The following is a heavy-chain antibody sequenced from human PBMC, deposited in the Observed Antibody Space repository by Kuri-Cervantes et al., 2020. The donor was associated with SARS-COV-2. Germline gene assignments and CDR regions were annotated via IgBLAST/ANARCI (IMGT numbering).Heavy chain of an antibody. Sequence: GESLKISCAASGFTFSSYAMSWVRQAPGKGLEWVPAISGSGGSTYYADSVKGRFTISRDNSKNTLYLQMNSLRAEDTAVYYCAKSRWQQLSWLDYWGQGTLVTVSS. CDR2: ISGSGGST. J-gene: IGHJ4*02. CDR3: AKSRWQQLSWLDY. D-gene: IGHD6-13*01. V-gene: IGHV3-23*01. CDR1: GFTFSSYA.